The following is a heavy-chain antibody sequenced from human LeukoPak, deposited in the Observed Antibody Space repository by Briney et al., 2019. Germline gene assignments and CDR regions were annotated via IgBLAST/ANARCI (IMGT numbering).Heavy chain of an antibody. CDR1: GFTFSSYS. CDR2: ISGSGGST. D-gene: IGHD6-19*01. CDR3: AKHTQDQYSSGWFPSFDY. Sequence: GGSLRLSCAASGFTFSSYSMNWVRQAPGKGLEWVSAISGSGGSTYYADSVKGRFTISRDNSKNTLYLQMNSLRAEDTAVYYCAKHTQDQYSSGWFPSFDYWGQGTLVTVSS. J-gene: IGHJ4*02. V-gene: IGHV3-23*01.